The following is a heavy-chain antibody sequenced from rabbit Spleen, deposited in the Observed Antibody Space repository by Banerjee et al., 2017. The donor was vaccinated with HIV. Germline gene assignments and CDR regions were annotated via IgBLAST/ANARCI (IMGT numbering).Heavy chain of an antibody. CDR1: GVSFSSSSY. V-gene: IGHV1S40*01. D-gene: IGHD1-1*01. CDR2: IDSGSSGFT. J-gene: IGHJ6*01. CDR3: ARDTSSSFSSYGMDL. Sequence: QSLEESGGDLVKPGASLTLTCTASGVSFSSSSYMCWVRQAPGKGLEWIACIDSGSSGFTYFATWAKGRFTISKTSSTTVTLQMTRLTAADTAIYFCARDTSSSFSSYGMDLWGQGTLVTVS.